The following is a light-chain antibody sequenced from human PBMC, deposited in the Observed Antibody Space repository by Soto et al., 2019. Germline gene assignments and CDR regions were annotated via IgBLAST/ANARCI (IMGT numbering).Light chain of an antibody. J-gene: IGKJ4*01. CDR3: QQRTNWPLGA. CDR2: DAS. V-gene: IGKV3-11*01. Sequence: EIVLTQSPATLSLSPGERATLSCRASQSVNSYLAWYQHKPGQAPRLLIYDASNRATGIPARFSVSGSGTDFTLTINSLEPEDFAIYYCQQRTNWPLGAFGGGTKVEIK. CDR1: QSVNSY.